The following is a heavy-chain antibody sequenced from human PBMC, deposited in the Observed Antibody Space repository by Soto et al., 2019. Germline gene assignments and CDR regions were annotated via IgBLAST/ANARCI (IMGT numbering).Heavy chain of an antibody. CDR2: IYWDDDK. V-gene: IGHV2-5*02. CDR1: GFSLSTSGVG. D-gene: IGHD2-2*01. Sequence: QITLKESGPTLVKPTQTLTLTCTFSGFSLSTSGVGVGWIRQPPGKALEWLALIYWDDDKRYSPSLKSRLTLTKDTSKTQVVLTMTNMDPVDTATYYCAHTTLGYCRSTSCAAYNWFDPWGQGTLVTVSS. J-gene: IGHJ5*02. CDR3: AHTTLGYCRSTSCAAYNWFDP.